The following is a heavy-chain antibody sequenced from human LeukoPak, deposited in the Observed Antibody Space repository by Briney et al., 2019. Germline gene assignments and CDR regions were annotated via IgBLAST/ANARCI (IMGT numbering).Heavy chain of an antibody. CDR1: GFTLSSYG. V-gene: IGHV3-23*03. D-gene: IGHD3-10*01. CDR2: IYSDGST. CDR3: AREKGRGVISPYYDC. Sequence: GGTLRLSCTASGFTLSSYGMNWVRQAPGKGLEWVSVIYSDGSTYYEDSVKGRFTISRDTSKNTLSLQMSSLRVEDTAVYFCAREKGRGVISPYYDCWGQGALVTVSS. J-gene: IGHJ4*02.